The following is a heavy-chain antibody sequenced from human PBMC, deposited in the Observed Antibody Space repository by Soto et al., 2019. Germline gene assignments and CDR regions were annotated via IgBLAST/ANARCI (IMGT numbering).Heavy chain of an antibody. CDR1: GGSISSAGSY. J-gene: IGHJ4*02. V-gene: IGHV4-61*08. CDR3: ARDRGIRRVGATSGIDY. Sequence: SETLSLTCTVSGGSISSAGSYWSWIRQHPGKGLEWIGYIYYSGSTNYTPSLKSRVTISLDTSKNQFSLKLSSVTAADTAVYYCARDRGIRRVGATSGIDYWGQGTLVTVSS. CDR2: IYYSGST. D-gene: IGHD1-26*01.